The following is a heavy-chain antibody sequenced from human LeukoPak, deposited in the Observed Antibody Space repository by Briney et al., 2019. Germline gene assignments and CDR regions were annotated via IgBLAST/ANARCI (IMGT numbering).Heavy chain of an antibody. V-gene: IGHV3-21*01. Sequence: GGSLRLSCAASGFTVSSNYMSWVRQAPGKGLEWVSSISSSSSYIYYADSVKGRFTISRDNAKNSLYLQMNSLRAEDTAVYYCAREIYDFWSGDDAFDIWGQGTMVTVSS. CDR1: GFTVSSNY. CDR2: ISSSSSYI. D-gene: IGHD3-3*01. J-gene: IGHJ3*02. CDR3: AREIYDFWSGDDAFDI.